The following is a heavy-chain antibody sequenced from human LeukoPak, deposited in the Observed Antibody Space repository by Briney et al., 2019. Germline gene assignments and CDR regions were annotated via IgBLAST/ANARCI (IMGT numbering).Heavy chain of an antibody. V-gene: IGHV1-2*06. Sequence: ASVKVSCKASGYTFTGYYMHWVRQAPGQGREWMGRINPNSGGTNYAQKFQGRVTMTRDRSISTAYMELSRLRSDDTAVYYCARIPGYSRNAFDIWGQGTMVTVSS. CDR3: ARIPGYSRNAFDI. CDR1: GYTFTGYY. D-gene: IGHD6-13*01. J-gene: IGHJ3*02. CDR2: INPNSGGT.